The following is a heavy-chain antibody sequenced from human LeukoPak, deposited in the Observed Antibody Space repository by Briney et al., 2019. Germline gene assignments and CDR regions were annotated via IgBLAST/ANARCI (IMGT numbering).Heavy chain of an antibody. Sequence: GGSLRLSCAASGFTFSSYAMSWVRQAPGKGLEWVSAISGSGGSTYYADSVKGRFTISRDNSKNTLYLQMNSLRAEGTAVYYCAREYYDILTGYPLGAFDIWGQGTMVTVSS. V-gene: IGHV3-23*01. D-gene: IGHD3-9*01. CDR3: AREYYDILTGYPLGAFDI. CDR1: GFTFSSYA. CDR2: ISGSGGST. J-gene: IGHJ3*02.